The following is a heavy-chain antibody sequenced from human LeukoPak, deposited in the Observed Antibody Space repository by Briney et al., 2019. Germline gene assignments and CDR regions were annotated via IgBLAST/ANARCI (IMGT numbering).Heavy chain of an antibody. D-gene: IGHD2-2*01. J-gene: IGHJ2*01. CDR2: ISAYNGNT. CDR3: ARANIVVVPAADYWYFDL. CDR1: GYTFTSYG. Sequence: ASVKVSCXASGYTFTSYGISWVRQAPGQGLEWMGWISAYNGNTNYAQKLQGRVTMTTDTSTSTAYMELRSLRSDDTAVYYCARANIVVVPAADYWYFDLWGRGTLVTVSS. V-gene: IGHV1-18*01.